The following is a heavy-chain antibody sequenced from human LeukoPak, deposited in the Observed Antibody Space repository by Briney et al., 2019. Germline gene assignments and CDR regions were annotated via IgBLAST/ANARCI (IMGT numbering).Heavy chain of an antibody. D-gene: IGHD1-26*01. CDR3: AKDALGSYSSCDY. J-gene: IGHJ4*02. CDR1: GFTFSSYG. Sequence: GGSLRLSCAASGFTFSSYGMHWVRQAPGKGLEWVALIRYDRSNKYYADSVKGRFTISRDNSKNTLYLQMNSLRAEDTAVYYCAKDALGSYSSCDYWGQGTLVTVSS. CDR2: IRYDRSNK. V-gene: IGHV3-30*02.